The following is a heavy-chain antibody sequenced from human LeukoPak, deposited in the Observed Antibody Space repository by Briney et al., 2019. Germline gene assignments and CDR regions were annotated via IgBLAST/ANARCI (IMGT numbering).Heavy chain of an antibody. CDR3: ARHPYRIWDGSANWFDP. D-gene: IGHD5-24*01. J-gene: IGHJ5*02. Sequence: SETLSRTCTVSGGSISSSSYYWGWIRQPPGKGLEWIGSIYYSGSTYYNPSLKSRVTISVDTSKNQFSLKLSSVTAADTAMYYCARHPYRIWDGSANWFDPWGQGTLVTVSS. CDR2: IYYSGST. V-gene: IGHV4-39*01. CDR1: GGSISSSSYY.